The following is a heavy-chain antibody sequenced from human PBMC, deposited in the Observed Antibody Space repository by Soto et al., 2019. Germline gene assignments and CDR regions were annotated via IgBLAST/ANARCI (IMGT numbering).Heavy chain of an antibody. CDR3: ARDLREPYYDFWSGYSYGMDV. V-gene: IGHV1-18*01. CDR1: GYTFTSYG. J-gene: IGHJ6*02. Sequence: ASVKVSCKASGYTFTSYGISWVRQAPGQGLEWMGWISAYNGNTNYAQKLQGRVTMTTDTSTSTAYMELRSLRSDDTAVYYCARDLREPYYDFWSGYSYGMDVWGQGTTVTVSS. CDR2: ISAYNGNT. D-gene: IGHD3-3*01.